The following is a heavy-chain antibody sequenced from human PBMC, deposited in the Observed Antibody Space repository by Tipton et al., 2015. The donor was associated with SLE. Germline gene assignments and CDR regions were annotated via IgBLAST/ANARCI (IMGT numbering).Heavy chain of an antibody. CDR2: ITPNSGNT. CDR3: ARGMEIVDAFYM. J-gene: IGHJ3*02. Sequence: QVQLVQSGAEVKKPGASVKVSCKASGYTFTSSDINWVRQATGQGLEWMGWITPNSGNTGYAQKFQGRVTITRNTSISTAYMELSSLSSEDTAVYYCARGMEIVDAFYMWGQGTMVTVSA. CDR1: GYTFTSSD. V-gene: IGHV1-8*03. D-gene: IGHD5-12*01.